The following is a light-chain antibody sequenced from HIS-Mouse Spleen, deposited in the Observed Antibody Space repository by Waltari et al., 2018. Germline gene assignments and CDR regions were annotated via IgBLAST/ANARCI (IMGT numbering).Light chain of an antibody. J-gene: IGLJ3*02. V-gene: IGLV2-14*03. CDR1: SSDVGGYNY. Sequence: QSALTQPASVSGSPGQSITISCTGTSSDVGGYNYVSWYQQHPGKAPKLMIYDVSNVPSEVSNRFSGAKSGNTASLTISGLQAEDEADYYCSSYTSSSTWVFGGGTKLTVL. CDR3: SSYTSSSTWV. CDR2: DVS.